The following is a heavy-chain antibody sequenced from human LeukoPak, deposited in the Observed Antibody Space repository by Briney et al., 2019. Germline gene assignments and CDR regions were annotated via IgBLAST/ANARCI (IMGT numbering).Heavy chain of an antibody. CDR2: SRNKANSYTT. D-gene: IGHD3-22*01. J-gene: IGHJ4*02. Sequence: GGSLRLSCAASGFTFSDHYIDWVRQAPGKGLQWVGRSRNKANSYTTEYAASVKGRFIISRDDSESSLYLQMNSLTAGDTAVYYCVRASYYDSTGYVKGNFDYWGQGTLVTVSS. V-gene: IGHV3-72*01. CDR1: GFTFSDHY. CDR3: VRASYYDSTGYVKGNFDY.